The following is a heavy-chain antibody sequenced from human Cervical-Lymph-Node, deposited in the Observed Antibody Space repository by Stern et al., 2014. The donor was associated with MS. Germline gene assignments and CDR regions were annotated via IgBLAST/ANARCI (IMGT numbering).Heavy chain of an antibody. CDR3: GGEGRKHNEDHYDY. CDR2: INPNTGGA. V-gene: IGHV1-2*02. D-gene: IGHD2-15*01. CDR1: GYPFTDYY. Sequence: VQLVQSGAEVKKPGASVKVSCKPSGYPFTDYYPHWVRQAPGQGLEWLGWINPNTGGAIYAQKFQGRVTMTRETSISTAYMEGRNLTTGDKAIFYCGGEGRKHNEDHYDYRGQGTLVTVSS. J-gene: IGHJ4*02.